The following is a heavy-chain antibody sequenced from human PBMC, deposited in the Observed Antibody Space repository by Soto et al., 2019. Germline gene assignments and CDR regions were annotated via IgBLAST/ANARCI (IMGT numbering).Heavy chain of an antibody. CDR1: GFTFSSYA. J-gene: IGHJ4*02. CDR3: VKDRYIDY. V-gene: IGHV3-64D*06. Sequence: VGSLRLSCSVLGFTFSSYAVHWVRQAPGKGLQYVSSISNNGGSTYYADSVKGRFTISRDNSKNTLYLQMSSLRVEDTAVYYCVKDRYIDYWGQGTLVTVSS. CDR2: ISNNGGST.